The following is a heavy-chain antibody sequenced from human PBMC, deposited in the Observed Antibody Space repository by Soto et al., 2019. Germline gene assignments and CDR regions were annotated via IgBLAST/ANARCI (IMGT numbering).Heavy chain of an antibody. CDR3: ARATQSYYDTSGYYSYVH. J-gene: IGHJ4*02. CDR1: GFTFDEYA. CDR2: INLNGGSK. Sequence: GGSLRLSCAASGFTFDEYALTWVRQAPGKGLEWVAGINLNGGSKVYADSLKGRFTISRDNAKSSLYLQMNNLRAEDTAFYFCARATQSYYDTSGYYSYVHWGQGAQVTVSS. D-gene: IGHD3-22*01. V-gene: IGHV3-20*04.